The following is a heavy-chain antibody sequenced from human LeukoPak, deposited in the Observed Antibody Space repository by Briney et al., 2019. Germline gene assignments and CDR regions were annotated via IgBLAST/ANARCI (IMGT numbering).Heavy chain of an antibody. CDR1: GFTFSSYN. CDR2: ITSGSSYR. CDR3: ARDPYSGSYGNYYYYFMDV. Sequence: GGSLRLSCAASGFTFSSYNMNWVRQAPGKGLEWVSSITSGSSYRFYADSVKGRFTISRDNAKNSLYLQMNSLRDTAVYYCARDPYSGSYGNYYYYFMDVWGKGTTVTISS. V-gene: IGHV3-21*01. D-gene: IGHD1-26*01. J-gene: IGHJ6*03.